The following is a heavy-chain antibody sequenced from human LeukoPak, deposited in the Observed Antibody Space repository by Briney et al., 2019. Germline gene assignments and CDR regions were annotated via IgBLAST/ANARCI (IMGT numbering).Heavy chain of an antibody. D-gene: IGHD4-23*01. CDR1: GFTFSSYW. Sequence: GSLRLSCAASGFTFSSYWMNWVRQAPGKGLVWVSRIASDGSSTTYADSVKGRFSISRDNAKNTLYLQMNSLRVEDTAVYYCARGRPHGNDYWGQGTLVTVTS. V-gene: IGHV3-74*01. CDR3: ARGRPHGNDY. J-gene: IGHJ4*02. CDR2: IASDGSST.